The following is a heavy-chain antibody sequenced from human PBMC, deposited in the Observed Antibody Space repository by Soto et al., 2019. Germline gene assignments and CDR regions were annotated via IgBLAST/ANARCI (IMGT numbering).Heavy chain of an antibody. V-gene: IGHV1-69*12. CDR3: ARIMITFGGVIADDAFDI. D-gene: IGHD3-16*02. CDR2: IIPIFGTA. CDR1: GGTFSRYA. Sequence: QVQLVQSGAEVKKPGSSVKVSCKASGGTFSRYAISWVRQAPGQGLEWMGGIIPIFGTANYAQKFQGRGTITADEYTNTAFMELSSLRSEDTAVYYCARIMITFGGVIADDAFDIWGQGTMVTVSS. J-gene: IGHJ3*02.